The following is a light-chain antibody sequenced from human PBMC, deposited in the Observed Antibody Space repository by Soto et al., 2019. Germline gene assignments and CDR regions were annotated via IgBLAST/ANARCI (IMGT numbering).Light chain of an antibody. CDR2: DAS. Sequence: VVLTQSPATLSLSPGERATLSCRTSLSVSVYLDWYQQKPGQAPRLLISDASNRATGIPARFSGSGSGTDFTLTISSLEPEDFAVYYCQQGNNGFSWTFGQGTKVDIK. CDR1: LSVSVY. CDR3: QQGNNGFSWT. J-gene: IGKJ1*01. V-gene: IGKV3-11*01.